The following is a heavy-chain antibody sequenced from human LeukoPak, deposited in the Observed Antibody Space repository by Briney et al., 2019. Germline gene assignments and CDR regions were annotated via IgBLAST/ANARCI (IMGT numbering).Heavy chain of an antibody. CDR1: GDSISSSNCY. V-gene: IGHV4-39*07. D-gene: IGHD4-11*01. CDR2: IYFSGGT. CDR3: VRAEINDYSRY. J-gene: IGHJ4*02. Sequence: KPSETLSLTCTVSGDSISSSNCYWGWIRQPPGKGLEWIGSIYFSGGTYYNASLKSRVTLSIDTSKNQFSLKLTSVTAADTALYYCVRAEINDYSRYWGQGIPVIVSS.